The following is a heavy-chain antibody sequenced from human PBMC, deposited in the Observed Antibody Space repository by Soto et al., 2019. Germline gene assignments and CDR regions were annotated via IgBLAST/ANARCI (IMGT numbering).Heavy chain of an antibody. Sequence: QVQLQESGPGLVKPSETLSLTCTVSGGSISSYYWSWIRQPPGKGLEWIGYIYYSGSTNYNPSLKSRVTIAVDTSKNQFSRKLSSVTAADTAVYYCARSHDYGETNFDYWGQGTLVTVSS. CDR2: IYYSGST. D-gene: IGHD4-17*01. CDR1: GGSISSYY. V-gene: IGHV4-59*01. J-gene: IGHJ4*02. CDR3: ARSHDYGETNFDY.